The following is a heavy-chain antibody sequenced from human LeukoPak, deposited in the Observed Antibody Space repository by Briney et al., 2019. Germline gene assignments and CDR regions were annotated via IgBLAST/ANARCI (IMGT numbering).Heavy chain of an antibody. V-gene: IGHV3-21*01. CDR2: ISSSSSYI. CDR3: AKAPMSSSWSNYFDY. D-gene: IGHD6-13*01. CDR1: GFTFSSYS. J-gene: IGHJ4*02. Sequence: PGGSLRLSCAASGFTFSSYSMNWVRQAPGKGLEWVSSISSSSSYIYYADSVKGRFTISRDNSKNTLYLQMNSLRAEDTAVYYCAKAPMSSSWSNYFDYWGQGTLVTVSS.